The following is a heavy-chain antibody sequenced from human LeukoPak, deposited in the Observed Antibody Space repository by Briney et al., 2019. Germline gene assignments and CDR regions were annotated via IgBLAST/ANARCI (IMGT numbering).Heavy chain of an antibody. J-gene: IGHJ6*03. CDR3: AKWVVATLYYYYYMDV. Sequence: GGSLRLSCAASGFTVSSNYMSWVRQAPGKGLEWVSAISGSGGSTYYADSVKGRFTISRDNSKNTLYLQMNSLRAEDTAVYYCAKWVVATLYYYYYMDVWGKGTTVTVSS. V-gene: IGHV3-23*01. CDR2: ISGSGGST. CDR1: GFTVSSNY. D-gene: IGHD5-12*01.